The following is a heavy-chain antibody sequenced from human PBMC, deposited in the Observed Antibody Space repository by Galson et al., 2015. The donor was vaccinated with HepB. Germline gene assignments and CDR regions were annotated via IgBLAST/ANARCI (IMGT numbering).Heavy chain of an antibody. D-gene: IGHD3-10*01. CDR3: AGQTREYYTGLPEAFDI. J-gene: IGHJ3*02. Sequence: SVKVSCKASGYTFTSYYMHWVRQAPGQGLEWMGIINPSGGSTSYAQKFQGRVTMTRDTSTSTVYMELSSLRSEDTAVYYCAGQTREYYTGLPEAFDIWGQGTMVTVSS. CDR2: INPSGGST. CDR1: GYTFTSYY. V-gene: IGHV1-46*01.